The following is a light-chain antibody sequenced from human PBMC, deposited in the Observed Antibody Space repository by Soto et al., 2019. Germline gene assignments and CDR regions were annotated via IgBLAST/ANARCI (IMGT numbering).Light chain of an antibody. CDR1: SSDFGSYKF. CDR2: ETS. J-gene: IGLJ1*01. Sequence: QSVLTQPASVSGSPGQSVTISCTGTSSDFGSYKFVSWYQHHPGKVPKVIIYETSKRPSGVSDRFSGSKSGNTASLTISGLQAEEEAGYYFFSVTRTNTHVCGIGTQVTVL. CDR3: FSVTRTNTHV. V-gene: IGLV2-23*01.